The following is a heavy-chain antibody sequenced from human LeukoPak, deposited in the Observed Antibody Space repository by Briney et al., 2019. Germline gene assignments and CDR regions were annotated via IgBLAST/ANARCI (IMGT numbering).Heavy chain of an antibody. J-gene: IGHJ3*02. CDR2: ISGSGAST. CDR3: AKKEGTTGAFDI. Sequence: GGSLRLSCAASGFTFSSYWMHWVRQAPGKGLEWVSAISGSGASTYYADSVKGRFTISRDNSKNTLYLQTNSLRAEDTALYYCAKKEGTTGAFDIWGQGTMVTVSS. V-gene: IGHV3-23*01. D-gene: IGHD1-14*01. CDR1: GFTFSSYW.